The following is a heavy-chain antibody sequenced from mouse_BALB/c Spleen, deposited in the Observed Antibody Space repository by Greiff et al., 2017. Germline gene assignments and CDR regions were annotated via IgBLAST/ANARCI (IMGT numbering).Heavy chain of an antibody. CDR2: ISIYYDNT. CDR3: AREDGLDY. J-gene: IGHJ2*01. CDR1: GYTFTDYA. Sequence: VQLQESGPELVRPGESVKISCKGSGYTFTDYAMHWVKQSHAKSLEWIGVISIYYDNTNYNQKFKGKATMTVDKSSSTAYMDLARLTSEDSAIYYCAREDGLDYWGQGTTLTVSS. V-gene: IGHV1-67*01. D-gene: IGHD1-1*01.